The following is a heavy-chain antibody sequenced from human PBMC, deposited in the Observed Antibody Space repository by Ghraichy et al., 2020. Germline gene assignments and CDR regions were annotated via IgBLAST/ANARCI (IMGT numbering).Heavy chain of an antibody. CDR3: LRSGETNSGYRGQRYYFDY. V-gene: IGHV4-39*01. J-gene: IGHJ4*02. D-gene: IGHD3-22*01. CDR1: GGSISSSSYY. Sequence: SETLSLTCTVSGGSISSSSYYWGWIRQPPGKGLEWIGSIYYSGSTYYNPSLKSRVTISVDTSKNQFSLKLSSVTAADTAVYYCLRSGETNSGYRGQRYYFDYWGQGTLVTVSS. CDR2: IYYSGST.